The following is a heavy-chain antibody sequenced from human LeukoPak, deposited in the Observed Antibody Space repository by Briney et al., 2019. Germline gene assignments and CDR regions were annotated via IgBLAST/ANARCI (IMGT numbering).Heavy chain of an antibody. J-gene: IGHJ4*02. D-gene: IGHD6-19*01. CDR3: AREGIAVAGDFDY. CDR2: IYYSGST. Sequence: SETLSLTCTVSGYSISSGYYWGWIRQPPGKGLEWIGSIYYSGSTYYNPSLKSRVTISVDTSKNQFSLKLSSVTAADTAVYYCAREGIAVAGDFDYWGQGTLVTVSS. CDR1: GYSISSGYY. V-gene: IGHV4-38-2*02.